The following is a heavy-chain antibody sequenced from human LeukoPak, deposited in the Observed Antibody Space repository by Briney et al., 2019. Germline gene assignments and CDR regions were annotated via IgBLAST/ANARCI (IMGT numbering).Heavy chain of an antibody. Sequence: SETLSLTCSVSGGSMTNLYWTWIRQPPGKGLEWIGDIYDSGSTRYNTSLESRVTISVDTSKNQFSLKLSSVTAADTAVYYCAKGGSTNFYYGDVWGQGTAGSVSS. J-gene: IGHJ6*02. CDR1: GGSMTNLY. D-gene: IGHD2/OR15-2a*01. CDR3: AKGGSTNFYYGDV. CDR2: IYDSGST. V-gene: IGHV4-59*01.